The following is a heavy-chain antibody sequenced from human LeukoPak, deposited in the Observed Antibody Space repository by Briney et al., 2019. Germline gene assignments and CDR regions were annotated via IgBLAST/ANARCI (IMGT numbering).Heavy chain of an antibody. CDR2: IKQDGSEM. Sequence: GGSLRLSCAASGFTFSNYWMSWVRQAPGKGLEWVANIKQDGSEMYYVDSVKGRFTISRDNARNSLYLQMNSLRAVDTAVYYCASCSGGSCYYYGMDVWGQGTTVTVSS. V-gene: IGHV3-7*02. CDR3: ASCSGGSCYYYGMDV. D-gene: IGHD2-15*01. CDR1: GFTFSNYW. J-gene: IGHJ6*02.